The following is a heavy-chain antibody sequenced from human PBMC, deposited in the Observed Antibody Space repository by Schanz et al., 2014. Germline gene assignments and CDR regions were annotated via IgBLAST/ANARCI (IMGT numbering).Heavy chain of an antibody. CDR2: ISSSGSYT. CDR3: ARLDSSSWYPRY. CDR1: GFTFSDHF. J-gene: IGHJ4*02. V-gene: IGHV3-11*05. D-gene: IGHD6-13*01. Sequence: VKLVESGGGLVQPGGSLRLSCAASGFTFSDHFMDWVRQAPGKGLEWVSYISSSGSYTNYADSVKGRFTTSRDNGKKSMYLQMNSLRAEDTAVYYCARLDSSSWYPRYWGQGTLVTVSS.